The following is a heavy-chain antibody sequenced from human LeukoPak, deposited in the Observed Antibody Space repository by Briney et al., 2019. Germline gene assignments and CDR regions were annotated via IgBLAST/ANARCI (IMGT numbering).Heavy chain of an antibody. CDR3: RSDGYGLVGI. CDR1: GASISSGSNY. D-gene: IGHD3-10*01. CDR2: IYSGGST. J-gene: IGHJ3*02. Sequence: SVTLSLTCYVSGASISSGSNYWGWIRQLPGKTLEWIGSIYSGGSTYYNPSLKSRVIILIDTSKNHFSLTLSSVTAADTAVYRARSDGYGLVGIWGQGTMVTVSS. V-gene: IGHV4-39*07.